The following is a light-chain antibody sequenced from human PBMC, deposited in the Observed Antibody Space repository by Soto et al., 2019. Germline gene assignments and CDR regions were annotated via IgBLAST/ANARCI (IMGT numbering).Light chain of an antibody. CDR3: HQLGNFPRT. J-gene: IGKJ1*01. CDR2: DVS. Sequence: EIVLTRSPPTLSLSPPERATPPCRTSSRVVSSSLAWYQQKPGQAPRLLISDVSSRATGISARFSGSGSGTDFTLTITRLEPEDFAVYYCHQLGNFPRTFGQGTKVDI. V-gene: IGKV3D-20*02. CDR1: SRVVSSS.